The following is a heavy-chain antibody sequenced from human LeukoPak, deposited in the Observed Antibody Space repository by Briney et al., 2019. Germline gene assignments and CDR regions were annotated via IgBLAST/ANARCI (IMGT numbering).Heavy chain of an antibody. CDR1: GGSISSSSYY. CDR3: AREGRDSYDSSGYSPDY. V-gene: IGHV4-39*07. CDR2: IYYSGST. D-gene: IGHD3-22*01. J-gene: IGHJ4*02. Sequence: SETLSLTCTVSGGSISSSSYYWGWIRQPPGKGLEWIGSIYYSGSTYYNPSLKSRVTISVDTSKNQFSLNLSSVTAADTAVYCGAREGRDSYDSSGYSPDYWGQGALVTVSS.